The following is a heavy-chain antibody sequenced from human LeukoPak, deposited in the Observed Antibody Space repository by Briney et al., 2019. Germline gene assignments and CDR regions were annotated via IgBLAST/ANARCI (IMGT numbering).Heavy chain of an antibody. Sequence: GGSLRHSCGASGFTFSSYWMSWVRPAPGKGLEWVANIKQEGGEQYHVDSVKGRFNIARDDAKTSLYLQMNSLRAEHTAVYYCATLAEAYYDVWSGYSYYFDYWGQGTLVTVSS. J-gene: IGHJ4*02. CDR1: GFTFSSYW. D-gene: IGHD3-3*01. CDR3: ATLAEAYYDVWSGYSYYFDY. V-gene: IGHV3-7*01. CDR2: IKQEGGEQ.